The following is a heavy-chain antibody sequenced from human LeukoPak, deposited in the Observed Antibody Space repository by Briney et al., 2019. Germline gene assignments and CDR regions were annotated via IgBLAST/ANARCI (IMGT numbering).Heavy chain of an antibody. CDR1: GFTFTTYG. J-gene: IGHJ4*02. V-gene: IGHV3-33*01. CDR3: ARDLVLSAGNGPY. Sequence: PGGSLRLSCAASGFTFTTYGMHWVRQAPGKGLEWVAIIWSDGNKKYYADSVRGRFTISRDNSKNTLYLQMNSLRAADTAIYYCARDLVLSAGNGPYWGQGTLVTVSS. D-gene: IGHD4-23*01. CDR2: IWSDGNKK.